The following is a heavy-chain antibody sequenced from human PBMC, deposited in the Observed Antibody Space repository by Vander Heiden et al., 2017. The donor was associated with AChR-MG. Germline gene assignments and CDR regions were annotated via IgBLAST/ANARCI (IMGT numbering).Heavy chain of an antibody. J-gene: IGHJ4*02. Sequence: QVQLQQWGAGLLKPSETLSLTCAVYGGSFSGYYWSWIRQPPGKGLEWIGEINHSGSTNYNPSLKSRVTISVDTSKNQFSLKLSSVTAADTAVYYCAEYDFWSGYFSYWGQGTLVTVSS. CDR1: GGSFSGYY. CDR3: AEYDFWSGYFSY. D-gene: IGHD3-3*01. V-gene: IGHV4-34*01. CDR2: INHSGST.